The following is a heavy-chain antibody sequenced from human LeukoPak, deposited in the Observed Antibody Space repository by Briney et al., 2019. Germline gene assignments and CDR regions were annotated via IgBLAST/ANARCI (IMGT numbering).Heavy chain of an antibody. V-gene: IGHV4-4*07. D-gene: IGHD3-22*01. CDR3: ARGGYYYDSSGYYSFDY. J-gene: IGHJ4*02. Sequence: SETLSLTCTVSGGSISSYYWSWIRQPVGKGLEWIGRIYTSGSTNYNPSLKSRVTMSVDTSKNQFSLKLSSVTAADTAVYYCARGGYYYDSSGYYSFDYWGQGTLVTVSS. CDR2: IYTSGST. CDR1: GGSISSYY.